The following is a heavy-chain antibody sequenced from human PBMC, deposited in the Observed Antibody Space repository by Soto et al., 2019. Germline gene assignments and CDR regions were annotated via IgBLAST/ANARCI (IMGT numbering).Heavy chain of an antibody. V-gene: IGHV4-39*01. CDR3: ARDYYDSSGYGMDV. D-gene: IGHD3-22*01. CDR1: GVSISSSSYY. Sequence: SETLSLTCTVPGVSISSSSYYWGWIRQPPGKGLEWIGSIYYSGSTYYNPSLKSRVTISVDTSKNQFSLKLSSVTAADTAVYYCARDYYDSSGYGMDVWGQGTTVT. J-gene: IGHJ6*02. CDR2: IYYSGST.